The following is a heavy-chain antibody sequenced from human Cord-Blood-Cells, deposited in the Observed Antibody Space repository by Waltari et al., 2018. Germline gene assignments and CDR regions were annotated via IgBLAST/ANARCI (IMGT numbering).Heavy chain of an antibody. Sequence: QVQLQESGPGLVKPSQTLSLTCTVSGGSISSGSYYWSWIRQPAGKGLEWIGYIYTNGITHGHPSLMSRVTIAVDTSKNQFSLKLSSVTAAATAVYYCARPTSSSSWYFDLWGRGTLVTVSS. CDR2: IYTNGIT. CDR3: ARPTSSSSWYFDL. J-gene: IGHJ2*01. D-gene: IGHD6-6*01. V-gene: IGHV4-61*09. CDR1: GGSISSGSYY.